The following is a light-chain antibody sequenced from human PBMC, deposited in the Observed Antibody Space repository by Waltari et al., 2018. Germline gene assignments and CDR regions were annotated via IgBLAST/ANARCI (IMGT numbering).Light chain of an antibody. CDR1: QDITIH. V-gene: IGKV1-33*01. CDR3: HQYHDLPLT. J-gene: IGKJ4*01. CDR2: DAS. Sequence: IQMTQSPSSLSASVGDRVTITCQASQDITIHLNWYQLISGKAPKRLIYDASSLESGVPSRFSGSASGTEFTFTISSLQPEDTATYYCHQYHDLPLTFGGGTKVEIK.